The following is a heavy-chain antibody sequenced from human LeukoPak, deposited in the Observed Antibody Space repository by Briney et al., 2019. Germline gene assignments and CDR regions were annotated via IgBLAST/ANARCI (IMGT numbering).Heavy chain of an antibody. Sequence: PGGSLRLSCAASGFTFSSYWMSWVRQAPGKGLEWVANIKQDGSEKYYVDSVKGRFTISRDNAKNSLYLQTNSLRAEDTAAYYCARPLWFGELGAFDIWGQGTMVTVSS. D-gene: IGHD3-10*01. J-gene: IGHJ3*02. CDR3: ARPLWFGELGAFDI. V-gene: IGHV3-7*01. CDR2: IKQDGSEK. CDR1: GFTFSSYW.